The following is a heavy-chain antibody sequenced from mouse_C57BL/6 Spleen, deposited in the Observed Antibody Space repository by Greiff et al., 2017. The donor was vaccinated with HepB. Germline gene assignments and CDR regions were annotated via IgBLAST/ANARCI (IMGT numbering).Heavy chain of an antibody. D-gene: IGHD1-1*01. Sequence: VHLVESGPELVKPGASVKISCKASGYAFSSSWMNWVKQRPGKGLEWIGRIYPGDGDTNYNGKFKGKATLTADKSSSTAYMQLSSLTSEDSAVYFCARGGYYGSSEGFAYWGQGTLVTVSA. CDR3: ARGGYYGSSEGFAY. J-gene: IGHJ3*01. CDR1: GYAFSSSW. CDR2: IYPGDGDT. V-gene: IGHV1-82*01.